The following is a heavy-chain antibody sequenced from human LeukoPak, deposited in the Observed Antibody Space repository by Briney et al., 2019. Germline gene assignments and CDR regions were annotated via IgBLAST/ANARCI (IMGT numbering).Heavy chain of an antibody. Sequence: SETLSLTCAVYGGSFSGYYWSWIRQPPGKGLEWIGEINHSGSTNYNPSLKSRVTISVDTSKNQFSLKLSSVTAADTAVYYCARAFRPRHSYGYQLDYWGQGTLVTVSS. V-gene: IGHV4-34*01. D-gene: IGHD5-18*01. CDR1: GGSFSGYY. CDR2: INHSGST. J-gene: IGHJ4*02. CDR3: ARAFRPRHSYGYQLDY.